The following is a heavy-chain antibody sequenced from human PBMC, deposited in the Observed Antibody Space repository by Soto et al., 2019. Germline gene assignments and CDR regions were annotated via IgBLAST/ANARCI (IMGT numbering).Heavy chain of an antibody. CDR3: VKDHVSGTRSGYFDY. CDR2: ISSNGGST. CDR1: GFTFSSYA. V-gene: IGHV3-64D*09. J-gene: IGHJ4*02. Sequence: GGSLRLSCSASGFTFSSYAMHWVRQAPGKGLEYVSAISSNGGSTYYADSVKGRFTISRDNSKNTLYLQMSSLRAEDTAVYYFVKDHVSGTRSGYFDYWGQGTLVTVSS. D-gene: IGHD3-22*01.